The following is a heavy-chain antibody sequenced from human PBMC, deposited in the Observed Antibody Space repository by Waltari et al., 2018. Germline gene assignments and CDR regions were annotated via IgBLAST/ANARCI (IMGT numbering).Heavy chain of an antibody. CDR2: ISNDGSNK. V-gene: IGHV3-30-3*01. D-gene: IGHD2-15*01. J-gene: IGHJ4*02. CDR1: GFTFSSYA. Sequence: QVQLVESGGGVVQPGRSLRLSCAASGFTFSSYAMHWVRQAPGKGLEWVSVISNDGSNKSYADSVKGRFTISRDNSKNTLYLQMNSLRAEDTAVYYCARGSDYVEYWGQGTLVTVSS. CDR3: ARGSDYVEY.